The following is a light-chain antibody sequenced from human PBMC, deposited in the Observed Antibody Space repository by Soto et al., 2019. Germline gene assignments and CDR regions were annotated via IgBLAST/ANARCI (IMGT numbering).Light chain of an antibody. J-gene: IGLJ1*01. Sequence: QAVVTQEASFSVSPGGTVTLTCGLNSGAVSTAHNPNWYQHNPGKAPRTLIYSTSTRSSGVPDRFSGSILGNKAALTITGAQADDESDYYCALFMGNGISVFGPGTNLTVL. CDR2: STS. V-gene: IGLV8-61*01. CDR3: ALFMGNGISV. CDR1: SGAVSTAHN.